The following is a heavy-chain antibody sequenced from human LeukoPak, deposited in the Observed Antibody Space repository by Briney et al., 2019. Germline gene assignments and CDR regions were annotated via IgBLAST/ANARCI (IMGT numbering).Heavy chain of an antibody. J-gene: IGHJ6*03. D-gene: IGHD1-26*01. CDR3: ARGDTTRKGAFYYYYCYMDV. Sequence: GASVKVSCKASGYAFTSYDINWVRQATGQGLEWMGWMNPTSGNTGYAQKFQGRVTMTRNTSISTAYMELSSLRSEDTAVYYCARGDTTRKGAFYYYYCYMDVWGKGTTVTVSS. V-gene: IGHV1-8*01. CDR2: MNPTSGNT. CDR1: GYAFTSYD.